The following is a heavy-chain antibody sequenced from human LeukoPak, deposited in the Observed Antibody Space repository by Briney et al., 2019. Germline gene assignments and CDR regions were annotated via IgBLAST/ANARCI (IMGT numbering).Heavy chain of an antibody. CDR3: ASPDDSSGYDLGY. Sequence: GASVKVSCKASGYTFTGYYMHWVRQAPGQGLEWMGWINPNSGGTNYAQKFQGRVTMTRDTSISTAYMELSRLRSDDTAVYYCASPDDSSGYDLGYWGQGTLVTVSS. J-gene: IGHJ4*02. CDR1: GYTFTGYY. D-gene: IGHD3-22*01. V-gene: IGHV1-2*02. CDR2: INPNSGGT.